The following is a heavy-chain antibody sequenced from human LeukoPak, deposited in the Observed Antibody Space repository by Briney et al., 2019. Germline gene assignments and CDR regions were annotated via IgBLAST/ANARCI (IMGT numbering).Heavy chain of an antibody. CDR3: ASSRGSGSYYPPNDY. CDR1: GYTFTSYG. CDR2: ISAYNGNT. Sequence: ASVKVSCKASGYTFTSYGISWVRQAPGQGLEWMGWISAYNGNTNYAQKLQGRVTMTTDTSTSTAYMELRSLRSDDTAVYYCASSRGSGSYYPPNDYWGQGTLVTVSS. V-gene: IGHV1-18*01. J-gene: IGHJ4*02. D-gene: IGHD3-10*01.